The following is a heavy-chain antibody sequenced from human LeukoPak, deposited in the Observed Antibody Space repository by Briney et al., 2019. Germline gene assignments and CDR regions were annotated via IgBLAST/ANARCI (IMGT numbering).Heavy chain of an antibody. J-gene: IGHJ4*02. CDR1: GYTFTSYY. D-gene: IGHD4-23*01. CDR2: INPSGGST. Sequence: GASVKVSCRASGYTFTSYYMHWVRQAPGQGLEWMGIINPSGGSTSYAQKFQGRVTMTRDMSTSTVYMELSSLRSEDTAVYYCARGPVVVTPRWWFFDYWGQGTLVTVSS. V-gene: IGHV1-46*01. CDR3: ARGPVVVTPRWWFFDY.